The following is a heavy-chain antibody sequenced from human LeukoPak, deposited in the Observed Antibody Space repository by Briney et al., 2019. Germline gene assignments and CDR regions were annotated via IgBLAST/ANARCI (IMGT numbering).Heavy chain of an antibody. CDR2: IYYSGST. V-gene: IGHV4-39*07. CDR1: GGSISSSSYY. CDR3: ARDRTLYCSGGSCSYYYYYYYMDV. D-gene: IGHD2-15*01. J-gene: IGHJ6*03. Sequence: SETLSLTCTVSGGSISSSSYYWGWIRQPPGKGLEWIGSIYYSGSTYYNPSLKSRVTISVDTSKNQFSLKLSSVTAADTAVYYCARDRTLYCSGGSCSYYYYYYYMDVWGKGTTVTVSS.